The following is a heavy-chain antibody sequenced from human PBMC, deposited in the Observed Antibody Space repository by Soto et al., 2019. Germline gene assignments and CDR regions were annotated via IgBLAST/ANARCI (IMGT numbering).Heavy chain of an antibody. Sequence: VQLVESGGGLVQPGGSLRLSCAASGFTVSSNYMSWVRQAPGKGLEWVSVIYSGGSTYYADSVKGRFTISRDNSKNTLYLQMNSLRAEDTAVYYCARDRTGYYYYYMDVWGKGTTVTVSS. CDR2: IYSGGST. CDR1: GFTVSSNY. CDR3: ARDRTGYYYYYMDV. V-gene: IGHV3-66*01. J-gene: IGHJ6*03.